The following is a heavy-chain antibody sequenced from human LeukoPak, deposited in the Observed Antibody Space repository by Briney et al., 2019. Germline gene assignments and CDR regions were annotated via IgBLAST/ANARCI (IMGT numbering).Heavy chain of an antibody. D-gene: IGHD5-12*01. CDR1: GFTVSSNY. J-gene: IGHJ4*02. CDR2: IYSGGST. Sequence: GGSLRLSCAASGFTVSSNYMSWVRQAPGKGLEWVSVIYSGGSTYYADSVKGRFTISRDNSKNTLYLQMGSLRIEDMAVYYCARGGGYRGYGQDYWGQGTLVTVSS. CDR3: ARGGGYRGYGQDY. V-gene: IGHV3-53*05.